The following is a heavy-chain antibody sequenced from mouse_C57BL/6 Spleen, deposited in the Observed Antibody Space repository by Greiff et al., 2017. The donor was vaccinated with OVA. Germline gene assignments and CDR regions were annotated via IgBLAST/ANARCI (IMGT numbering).Heavy chain of an antibody. CDR2: IYPGSGRT. V-gene: IGHV1-55*01. D-gene: IGHD2-4*01. J-gene: IGHJ3*01. Sequence: QVQLQQPGAELVKPGASVKMSCKASGYTFTSYWITWVKQRPGQGLEWIGDIYPGSGRTNYNEKFKSKATLTVDKSSSTAYMRLSSLTSEDSAVYYCARVYYDYDGGFAYWGQGTLVTVSA. CDR1: GYTFTSYW. CDR3: ARVYYDYDGGFAY.